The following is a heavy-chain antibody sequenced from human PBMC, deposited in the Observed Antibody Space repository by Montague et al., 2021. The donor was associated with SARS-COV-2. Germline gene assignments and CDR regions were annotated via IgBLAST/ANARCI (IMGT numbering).Heavy chain of an antibody. CDR2: ICNSGST. V-gene: IGHV4-59*01. Sequence: SETLSLTCTVSGGSISSYYWSWIRQPPGTGLEWIGYICNSGSTNYYPSPKRRVTISVDTSTHQFPLTLSPVTAADTAVYYCARRSLGYGGGGCCYSAFDPWGQGTLVTVSS. D-gene: IGHD2-15*01. CDR1: GGSISSYY. J-gene: IGHJ5*02. CDR3: ARRSLGYGGGGCCYSAFDP.